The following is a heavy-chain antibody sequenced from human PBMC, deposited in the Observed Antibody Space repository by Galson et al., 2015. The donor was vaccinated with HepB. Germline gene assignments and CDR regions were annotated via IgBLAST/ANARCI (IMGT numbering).Heavy chain of an antibody. CDR3: TTEDRGYDILTGQGRYYFDY. Sequence: SLRLSCAASGFTFSNAWMSWVRQAPGKGLEWVGRIKSKTDGGTTDYAAPVKSRFTISRDDSKNTLYLQMNSLKTEDTAVYYCTTEDRGYDILTGQGRYYFDYWGQGALVTVSS. D-gene: IGHD3-9*01. V-gene: IGHV3-15*01. CDR1: GFTFSNAW. CDR2: IKSKTDGGTT. J-gene: IGHJ4*02.